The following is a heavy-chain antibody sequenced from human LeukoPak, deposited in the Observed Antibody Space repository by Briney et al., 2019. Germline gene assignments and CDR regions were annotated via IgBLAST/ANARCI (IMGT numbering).Heavy chain of an antibody. V-gene: IGHV1-18*01. D-gene: IGHD5-18*01. CDR3: ARAPSGFTYGPGDH. Sequence: ASVTVSCTASGGTFSSYAISWVRQAPGQGLEWMGWISTYDGNANYAQKLQGRVTMTTDTSTITAYMELRSLRSDDTAVYYCARAPSGFTYGPGDHWGQGTLVTVSS. J-gene: IGHJ4*02. CDR1: GGTFSSYA. CDR2: ISTYDGNA.